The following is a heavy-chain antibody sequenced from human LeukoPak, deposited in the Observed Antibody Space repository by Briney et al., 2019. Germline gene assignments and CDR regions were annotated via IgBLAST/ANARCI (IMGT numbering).Heavy chain of an antibody. J-gene: IGHJ4*02. V-gene: IGHV4-38-2*01. D-gene: IGHD4-17*01. CDR1: GYSISRGYY. CDR3: ARGESTVTLHY. Sequence: KCSDTLSLTCAVSGYSISRGYYWGWLRPPPGKGLGWIGSRYHTGSTHYNPPLRGRHTIPLHSPKNHFSLKLSSVTAADTAMYSCARGESTVTLHYWGQGTLVSVSS. CDR2: RYHTGST.